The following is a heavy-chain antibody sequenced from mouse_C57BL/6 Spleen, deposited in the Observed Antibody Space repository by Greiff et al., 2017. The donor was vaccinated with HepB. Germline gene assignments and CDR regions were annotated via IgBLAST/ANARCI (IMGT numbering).Heavy chain of an antibody. CDR2: IDPSDSYT. CDR1: GYTFTSYW. CDR3: ARSGLPSYWFAY. D-gene: IGHD1-1*01. J-gene: IGHJ3*01. V-gene: IGHV1-59*01. Sequence: QVQLQQPGAELVRPGTSVKLSCKASGYTFTSYWMHWVKQRPGQGLEWIGVIDPSDSYTNYNQKFKGKATLTVDTSSSTAYMQLSSLTSEDSAVYYCARSGLPSYWFAYWGQGTLVTVSA.